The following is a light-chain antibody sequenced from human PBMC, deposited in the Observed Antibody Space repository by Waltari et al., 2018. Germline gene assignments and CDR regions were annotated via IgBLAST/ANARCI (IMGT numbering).Light chain of an antibody. Sequence: EIVLPHSPGTLSLSPGERATLSCRASQSVGRALIWYQQKPGQAPRLLIYGASTRATGIPDRFSGSGFGTDFSLTISRLEPEDFAVYYCQRNDRLPVTFGQGTKVEIK. CDR1: QSVGRA. V-gene: IGKV3-20*01. J-gene: IGKJ1*01. CDR2: GAS. CDR3: QRNDRLPVT.